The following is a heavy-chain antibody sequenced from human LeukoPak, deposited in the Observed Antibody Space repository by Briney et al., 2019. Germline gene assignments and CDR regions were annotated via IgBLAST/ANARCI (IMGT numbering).Heavy chain of an antibody. CDR2: IYHSGST. D-gene: IGHD2-2*01. Sequence: SETLSLTCAVSGYSISSGYYWGWIRQPPGKGLEWIGSIYHSGSTYYNPSLKRRVNISVDTSKDPFSLKLGSVPAADTAVYYCAKIPLDYCSSSSCYRVFVTAIPYFDYWGQGTLVTVSS. CDR3: AKIPLDYCSSSSCYRVFVTAIPYFDY. V-gene: IGHV4-38-2*01. CDR1: GYSISSGYY. J-gene: IGHJ4*02.